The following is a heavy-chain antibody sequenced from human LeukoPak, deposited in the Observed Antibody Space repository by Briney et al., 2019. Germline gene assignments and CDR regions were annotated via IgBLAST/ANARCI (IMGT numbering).Heavy chain of an antibody. J-gene: IGHJ4*02. V-gene: IGHV4-59*01. D-gene: IGHD5-12*01. Sequence: PSETLSLTCTVSGGSISTYYWSWIRQPPGKGLEWIGCIYYTGSTNYNPSLQSRVTISVDTSKNQFSLKLRSVTAADTAVYYCAREGYSGHDFIYWGQGTLVTVSS. CDR1: GGSISTYY. CDR2: IYYTGST. CDR3: AREGYSGHDFIY.